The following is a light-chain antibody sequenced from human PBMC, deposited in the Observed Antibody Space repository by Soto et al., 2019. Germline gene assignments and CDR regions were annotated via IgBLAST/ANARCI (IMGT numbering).Light chain of an antibody. J-gene: IGLJ3*02. CDR1: SNDVGRYNL. Sequence: QSALTQPASVSGSPEPSITISCTGTSNDVGRYNLVSWYQQHPGKAPKVMIYEATKRPSGVSNRFSGSKSGNTASLTISGLQAEDEAEYYCCAYAGSGTVVFGGGTQLTVL. V-gene: IGLV2-23*01. CDR2: EAT. CDR3: CAYAGSGTVV.